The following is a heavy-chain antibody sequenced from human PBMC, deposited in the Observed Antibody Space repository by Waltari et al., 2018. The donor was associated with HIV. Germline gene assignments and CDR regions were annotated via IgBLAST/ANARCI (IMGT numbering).Heavy chain of an antibody. CDR3: TRDSIYYYGSGSYFQH. J-gene: IGHJ1*01. CDR1: GFTFGDYA. D-gene: IGHD3-10*01. Sequence: ELQLVESGGGLGQPGRSLRLSCTASGFTFGDYAMSWVRQAPGKGLEWVGFFRSKAYGGTTEYAASVKGRFTISRDDSKSIAYLQMNSLKTEDTAVYYCTRDSIYYYGSGSYFQHW. CDR2: FRSKAYGGTT. V-gene: IGHV3-49*04.